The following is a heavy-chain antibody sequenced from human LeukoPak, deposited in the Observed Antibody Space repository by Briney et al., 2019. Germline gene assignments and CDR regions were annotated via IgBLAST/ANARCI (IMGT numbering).Heavy chain of an antibody. CDR2: ISYDGSNK. V-gene: IGHV3-30*01. Sequence: PGRSLRLSCAASGFTFSSYAMHWVRQAPGKGLERVAVISYDGSNKYYADSVKGRFTISRDNSKNTLYLQMNSLRAEDTAVYYCARENSRDSSGYYYSGFDYWGQGTLVTVSS. CDR3: ARENSRDSSGYYYSGFDY. CDR1: GFTFSSYA. J-gene: IGHJ4*02. D-gene: IGHD3-22*01.